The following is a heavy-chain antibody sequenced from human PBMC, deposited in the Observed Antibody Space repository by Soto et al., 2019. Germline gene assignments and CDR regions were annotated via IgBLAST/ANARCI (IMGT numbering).Heavy chain of an antibody. J-gene: IGHJ5*02. Sequence: QVQLVQSGAEVKKAGSSVKVSCQVSGGTFSSYAISWVRQAPGQGLEWMGGIIPLFGTTNYAEKFQGRVTITADESTSTAYMQLSGLRSEDTAVYYCARGVWDCSGGSCSGWYDPWGQGTLVFVSS. CDR2: IIPLFGTT. D-gene: IGHD2-15*01. V-gene: IGHV1-69*01. CDR3: ARGVWDCSGGSCSGWYDP. CDR1: GGTFSSYA.